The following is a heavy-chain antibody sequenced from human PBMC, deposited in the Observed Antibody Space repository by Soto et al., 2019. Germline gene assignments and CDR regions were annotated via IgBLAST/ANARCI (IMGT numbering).Heavy chain of an antibody. Sequence: QVQLQQWGAGLLKPSETLSLTCAVYGGSFSGYYWSWIRQPPGKGLEWIGEINHSGSTNYNPSLKSRVTISVDTSKNQFSLKLSSVIAADTAVYYCARAMYSSSWYEGGWFDPWGQGTLVTVSS. V-gene: IGHV4-34*01. CDR2: INHSGST. CDR3: ARAMYSSSWYEGGWFDP. J-gene: IGHJ5*02. CDR1: GGSFSGYY. D-gene: IGHD6-13*01.